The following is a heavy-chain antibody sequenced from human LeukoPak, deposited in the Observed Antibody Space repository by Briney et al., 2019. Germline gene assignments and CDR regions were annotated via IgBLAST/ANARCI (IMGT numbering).Heavy chain of an antibody. CDR1: GFSFSSYA. V-gene: IGHV3-23*01. Sequence: PGGSLRLSCAASGFSFSSYAMSWVRQAPGKGLEWVSAIGGSGGSTYYADSVKGRFTISRDNFKNTLYLQMNSLRAEDTAVYCCARVPGDGSGTYGMDVWGQGTKVTVSS. CDR3: ARVPGDGSGTYGMDV. J-gene: IGHJ6*02. CDR2: IGGSGGST. D-gene: IGHD3-10*01.